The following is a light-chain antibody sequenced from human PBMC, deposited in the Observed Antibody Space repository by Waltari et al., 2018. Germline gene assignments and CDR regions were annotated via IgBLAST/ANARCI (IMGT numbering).Light chain of an antibody. CDR3: CSYAGSTTWL. J-gene: IGLJ2*01. V-gene: IGLV2-23*02. CDR2: EVN. CDR1: NSDVGHYNL. Sequence: QSALTQPASVSGSPGQSITISCTGSNSDVGHYNLVSWYQQHPGKAPKLLLYEVNQRPSGVSSRFSGSKSGITASLTISGLQAEDEADFYCCSYAGSTTWLFGGGTRLTVL.